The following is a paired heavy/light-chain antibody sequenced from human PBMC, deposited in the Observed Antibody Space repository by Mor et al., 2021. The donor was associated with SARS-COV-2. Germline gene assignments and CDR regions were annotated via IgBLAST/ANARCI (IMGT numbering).Light chain of an antibody. CDR1: QGISSW. CDR3: QQANSFPPGYT. CDR2: AAS. V-gene: IGKV1-12*01. J-gene: IGKJ2*01. Sequence: DIQMTQSPSSVSASVGDRVTITCRASQGISSWLAWYQQKPGKAPKLLIYAASSLQSGVPSRFSGSGSGTDFTLTISSLQPEDFATYYCQQANSFPPGYTFGQGTKLEIK.
Heavy chain of an antibody. D-gene: IGHD6-19*01. V-gene: IGHV4-39*01. Sequence: QLQLQESGPGLVKPSETLSLTCTVSGGSISSSSYYWGWIRQPPGKGLEWIGSIYYSGSTYYNPSLKSRVTISVDTSKNQFSLKLSSVTAADTAVYYCARPSSGEINGSGWSWGAFDIWGQGTMVTVSS. J-gene: IGHJ3*02. CDR3: ARPSSGEINGSGWSWGAFDI. CDR1: GGSISSSSYY. CDR2: IYYSGST.